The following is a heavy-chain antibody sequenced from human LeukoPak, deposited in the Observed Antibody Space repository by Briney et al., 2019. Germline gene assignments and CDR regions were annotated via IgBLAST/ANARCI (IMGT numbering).Heavy chain of an antibody. D-gene: IGHD3-3*01. CDR2: IKQDGSEK. CDR3: ARVMRYYDFWSGYYPRHFDY. J-gene: IGHJ4*02. CDR1: GFTFSSYW. Sequence: GGSLRLSCAASGFTFSSYWMSWVRQAPGKGLEWVANIKQDGSEKYYVDSVKGRFTISRDNAKNSLYLQMNSLRAEDTAVYYCARVMRYYDFWSGYYPRHFDYWGQGTLVTVSS. V-gene: IGHV3-7*01.